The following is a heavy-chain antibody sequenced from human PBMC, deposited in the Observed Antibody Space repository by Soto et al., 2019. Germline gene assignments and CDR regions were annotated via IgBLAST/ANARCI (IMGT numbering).Heavy chain of an antibody. V-gene: IGHV4-34*01. CDR2: INHNGST. CDR3: GRPQLGHSGGSQFDL. Sequence: SETLSLTCAIYGGSFSNYYWNWIRQPPGKGLEWMGKINHNGSTNYSPSLKSRLTISVDTSKNQFSLKLISVTAADTAVYYCGRPQLGHSGGSQFDLWGRGTLVTVSS. J-gene: IGHJ5*02. D-gene: IGHD6-19*01. CDR1: GGSFSNYY.